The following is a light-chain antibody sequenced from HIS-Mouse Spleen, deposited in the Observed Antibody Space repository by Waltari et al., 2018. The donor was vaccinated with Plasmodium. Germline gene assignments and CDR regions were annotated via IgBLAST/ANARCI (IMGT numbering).Light chain of an antibody. V-gene: IGLV3-10*01. CDR1: ALPKKY. CDR2: EDS. CDR3: YSTDSSGNHRV. Sequence: SYELTQPPSVSVSPGQTARITCSGDALPKKYAYWYQQKSGQAPVLVIYEDSKRPSGIPGRFSGSRSGTMATLTISGAQAEDEADYYCYSTDSSGNHRVFGGGTKLTVL. J-gene: IGLJ3*02.